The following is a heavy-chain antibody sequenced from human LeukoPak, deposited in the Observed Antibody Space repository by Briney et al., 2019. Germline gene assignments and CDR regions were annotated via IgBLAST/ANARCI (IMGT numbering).Heavy chain of an antibody. J-gene: IGHJ4*02. CDR1: GGSISSYY. CDR2: IYSSGST. Sequence: SETLSLTCTVSGGSISSYYWSWIRQPPGKGLEWIGCIYSSGSTNYNPSLKSRVTTSVDTSKNQFSLRLSSVTAADTAVYYCARSRSSWFGFDYWGQGTLVTVSS. CDR3: ARSRSSWFGFDY. D-gene: IGHD6-13*01. V-gene: IGHV4-59*01.